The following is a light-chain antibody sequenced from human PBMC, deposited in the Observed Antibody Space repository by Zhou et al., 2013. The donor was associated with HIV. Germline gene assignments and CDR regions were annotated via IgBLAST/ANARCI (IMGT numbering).Light chain of an antibody. V-gene: IGKV1-5*03. CDR1: QSISSW. J-gene: IGKJ5*01. CDR2: KAS. CDR3: QQYHSYPIT. Sequence: DIQMTQSPSTLSAFVGDRVTITCRASQSISSWLAWYHQKPGKAPKLLIYKASSLESGVPSRFSGSGSGTEFTLTISSLQPDDFATYYCQQYHSYPITFGQGHDW.